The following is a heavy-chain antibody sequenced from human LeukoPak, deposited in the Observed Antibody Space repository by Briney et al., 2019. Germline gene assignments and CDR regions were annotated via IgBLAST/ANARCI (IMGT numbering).Heavy chain of an antibody. J-gene: IGHJ5*02. CDR2: INHSGST. V-gene: IGHV4-34*01. D-gene: IGHD5-18*01. CDR3: ARGLRGYSYGPGGELDP. CDR1: GGSFSGYY. Sequence: PSETLSLTCAVYGGSFSGYYWSWIRQPPGKGLEWIGEINHSGSTNYNPSLKSRVTISVDTSKNQFSLKLSSVTAADTAVYYCARGLRGYSYGPGGELDPWGQGTLVTVSS.